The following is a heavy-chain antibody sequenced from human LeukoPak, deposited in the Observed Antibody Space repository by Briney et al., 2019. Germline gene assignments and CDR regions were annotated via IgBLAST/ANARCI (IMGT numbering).Heavy chain of an antibody. Sequence: GGSLRLSCAASGFTVSSNYMSWVRQAPGKGLEWVSVIYSGGSTYYADSVKGRFTISRDNSKNTLYLQMNSLRAEDTAVYYCASEVYCSSTSCNPEVAFDIWGQGTMVTVSS. CDR3: ASEVYCSSTSCNPEVAFDI. D-gene: IGHD2-2*01. J-gene: IGHJ3*02. CDR2: IYSGGST. V-gene: IGHV3-66*02. CDR1: GFTVSSNY.